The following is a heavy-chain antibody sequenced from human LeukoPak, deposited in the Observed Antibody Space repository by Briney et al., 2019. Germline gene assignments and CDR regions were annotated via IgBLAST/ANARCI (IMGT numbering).Heavy chain of an antibody. Sequence: GGSLRLSCAASGFTFSSYSMNWVRQAPGKGLEWVSSISSSSSYIYYADSVKGRFTISRDNAKNTLYLQMNSLRAEDTAVYYCAGPRYYYDSSFTGNFDYWGQGTLVTVSS. CDR3: AGPRYYYDSSFTGNFDY. CDR2: ISSSSSYI. V-gene: IGHV3-21*01. CDR1: GFTFSSYS. D-gene: IGHD3-22*01. J-gene: IGHJ4*02.